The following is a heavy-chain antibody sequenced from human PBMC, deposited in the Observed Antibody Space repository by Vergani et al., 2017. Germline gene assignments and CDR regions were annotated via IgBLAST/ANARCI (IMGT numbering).Heavy chain of an antibody. D-gene: IGHD3-3*01. Sequence: EVQLVESGGGLVQPGGSLRLSCAASGFTVSSNYMSWVRQAPGKGLEWVSVIYSGGSTYYADSVKGRFTISRHNSKNTLYLQMNSLKTEDTAVYYCTTVHYDFSHEIDYWGQGTLVTVSS. CDR1: GFTVSSNY. J-gene: IGHJ4*02. CDR3: TTVHYDFSHEIDY. CDR2: IYSGGST. V-gene: IGHV3-53*04.